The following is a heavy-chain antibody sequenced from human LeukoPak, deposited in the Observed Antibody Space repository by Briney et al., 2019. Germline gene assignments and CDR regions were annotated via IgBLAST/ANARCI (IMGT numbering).Heavy chain of an antibody. D-gene: IGHD3-9*01. CDR2: INPNSGGT. V-gene: IGHV1-2*04. J-gene: IGHJ4*02. Sequence: ASVKVSCKASGYTFTGYYMHWVRQAPGQGLEWMGWINPNSGGTNYAQKFQGWVTMTRDTSISTAYMELSRLRSGDTAVYYCARRGEILAGYYHFDYWGQGTLVTVSS. CDR1: GYTFTGYY. CDR3: ARRGEILAGYYHFDY.